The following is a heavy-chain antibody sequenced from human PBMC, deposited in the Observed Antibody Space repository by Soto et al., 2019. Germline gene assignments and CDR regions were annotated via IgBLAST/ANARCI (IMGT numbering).Heavy chain of an antibody. CDR2: IGGDGST. CDR3: ARDRNYPRDQFDN. D-gene: IGHD1-7*01. Sequence: LILSCVGSGFTFSSYAMSWVRQAPGRGPEWVSAIGGDGSTWYADSVRGRFTISRDNSKNTVYVQMNSLRAEDTAIYYCARDRNYPRDQFDNWGQGILVTVSS. J-gene: IGHJ4*02. V-gene: IGHV3-23*01. CDR1: GFTFSSYA.